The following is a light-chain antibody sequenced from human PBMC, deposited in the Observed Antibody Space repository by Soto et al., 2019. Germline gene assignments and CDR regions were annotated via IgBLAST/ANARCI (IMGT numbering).Light chain of an antibody. CDR2: GAS. CDR3: QQYRSSPPT. V-gene: IGKV3-20*01. CDR1: QSVSSTY. J-gene: IGKJ2*01. Sequence: EIVLTQSPGTLSLSPGERATLSCRASQSVSSTYLAWYQRKPGQAPRLRIYGASSMATGIPDRFSGSGSGTDFTLTISRLEPEDFAVYYCQQYRSSPPTFGEGTKLEIK.